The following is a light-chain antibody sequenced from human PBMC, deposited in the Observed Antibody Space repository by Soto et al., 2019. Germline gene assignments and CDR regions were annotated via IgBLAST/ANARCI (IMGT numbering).Light chain of an antibody. Sequence: EIVLTQSPGILSLSPGERATLSCRASQSVNSNYLAWYQQKPGQAPRLLMYDASTRAPGIPARFSGRGSGADFTLTISSLEPEDFAVYYCQQRRDSIPFGQGSRLE. V-gene: IGKV3D-20*02. J-gene: IGKJ5*01. CDR3: QQRRDSIP. CDR2: DAS. CDR1: QSVNSNY.